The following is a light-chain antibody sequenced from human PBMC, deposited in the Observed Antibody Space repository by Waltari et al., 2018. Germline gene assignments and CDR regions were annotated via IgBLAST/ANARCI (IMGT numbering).Light chain of an antibody. CDR3: QQYGRAPRT. Sequence: EIVLTQSPGPLSLSPGERATLSCRASQIVSNVYVAWYQQKPGQAPRLLIYGASSRATGIPDRFSGSGSGTDFTLTISRLEPEDFAVYFCQQYGRAPRTFGQGTKVEI. V-gene: IGKV3-20*01. CDR1: QIVSNVY. J-gene: IGKJ1*01. CDR2: GAS.